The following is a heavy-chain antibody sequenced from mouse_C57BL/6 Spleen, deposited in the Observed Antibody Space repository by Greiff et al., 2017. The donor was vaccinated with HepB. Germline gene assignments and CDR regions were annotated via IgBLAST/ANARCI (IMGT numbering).Heavy chain of an antibody. CDR2: IYWDDDK. V-gene: IGHV8-12*01. D-gene: IGHD1-1*01. Sequence: QVQLKESGPGILQSSQTLSLTCSFSGFSLSTSGMGVSWIRQPSGKGLEWLAHIYWDDDKRYNPSLKSRLTISKDTSSNQVFLKITSVDTADTATYYCARRALYYYGSSGYYFDYWGQGTTLTVSS. CDR3: ARRALYYYGSSGYYFDY. CDR1: GFSLSTSGMG. J-gene: IGHJ2*01.